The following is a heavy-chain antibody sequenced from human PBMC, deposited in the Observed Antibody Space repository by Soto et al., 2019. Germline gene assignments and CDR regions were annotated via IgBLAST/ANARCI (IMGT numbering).Heavy chain of an antibody. Sequence: SGPTLVNPTQTLTLTCTFSGFSLSTSGVGVGWIRQPPGKALEWLALIYWDDDKRYSPSLKSRLTITKDTSKNQVVLTMTNMDHVDTATYYCALSRDYYDSSGYYSGIVAFDIWGQGTMVTVTS. J-gene: IGHJ3*02. CDR1: GFSLSTSGVG. D-gene: IGHD3-22*01. CDR2: IYWDDDK. V-gene: IGHV2-5*02. CDR3: ALSRDYYDSSGYYSGIVAFDI.